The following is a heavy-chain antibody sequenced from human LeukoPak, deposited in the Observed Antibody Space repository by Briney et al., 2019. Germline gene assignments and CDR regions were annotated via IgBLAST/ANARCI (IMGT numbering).Heavy chain of an antibody. CDR1: GFTFSSYA. J-gene: IGHJ4*02. CDR3: ARVESLWFGEEGGVDY. D-gene: IGHD3-10*01. V-gene: IGHV3-30-3*01. CDR2: ISYDGSNK. Sequence: PGRSLRLSCAASGFTFSSYAMHWVRQAPGKGLEWVAVISYDGSNKYYADSVKGRFTISRDNSKNTLYLQMNSLRAEDTAVYYCARVESLWFGEEGGVDYWGQGTLVTVSS.